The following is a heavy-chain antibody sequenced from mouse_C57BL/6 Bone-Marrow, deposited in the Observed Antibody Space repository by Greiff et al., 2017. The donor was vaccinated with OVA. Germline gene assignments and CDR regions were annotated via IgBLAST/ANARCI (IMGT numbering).Heavy chain of an antibody. Sequence: DVHLVESGGGLVKPGGSLKLSCAASGFTFSDYGMHWVRQAPEKGLEWVAYISSGSSTIYYADTVKGRFTISRDNAKNTLFLQMTSLRSEDTAMYYCARRRLRIAMDYWGQGTSVTVSS. J-gene: IGHJ4*01. V-gene: IGHV5-17*01. CDR1: GFTFSDYG. CDR3: ARRRLRIAMDY. D-gene: IGHD3-2*02. CDR2: ISSGSSTI.